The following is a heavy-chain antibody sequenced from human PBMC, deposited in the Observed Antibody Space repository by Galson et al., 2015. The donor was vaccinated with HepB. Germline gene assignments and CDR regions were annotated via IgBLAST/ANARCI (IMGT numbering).Heavy chain of an antibody. CDR1: EYTFTGYY. D-gene: IGHD7-27*01. J-gene: IGHJ4*02. CDR3: ARDLGTGTFTFDR. Sequence: SVKVSCKASEYTFTGYYMHWVRQAPGQGLEWMGHINPNTGDTNYAQKFQGRVTLTKDTSISTAYMELNRLTSDDTAVYYCARDLGTGTFTFDRWGQGTLVTVSS. V-gene: IGHV1-2*06. CDR2: INPNTGDT.